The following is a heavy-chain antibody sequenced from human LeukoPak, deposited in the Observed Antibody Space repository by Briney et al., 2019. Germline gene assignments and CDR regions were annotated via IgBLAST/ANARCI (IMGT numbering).Heavy chain of an antibody. J-gene: IGHJ4*02. CDR2: ISGSGGST. CDR1: GFTFSSYA. Sequence: GGSLRLSCAASGFTFSSYAMSWVRQAPGKGLEWVSSISGSGGSTYYADSVKGRFTISRDNAKNTLYLQMNSLRAEDTAVYFCARDRAADYDIFFPTVCDYWGQGTLVTVSS. V-gene: IGHV3-23*01. D-gene: IGHD3-9*01. CDR3: ARDRAADYDIFFPTVCDY.